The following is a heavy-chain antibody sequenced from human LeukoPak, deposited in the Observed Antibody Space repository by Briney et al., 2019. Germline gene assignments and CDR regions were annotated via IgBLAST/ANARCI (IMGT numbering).Heavy chain of an antibody. CDR3: ARGSHNLVRGVSGIFDY. D-gene: IGHD3-10*01. CDR2: IKQDGNEI. CDR1: GFTFSSFW. J-gene: IGHJ4*02. V-gene: IGHV3-7*01. Sequence: GGSLRLSCAASGFTFSSFWTSWVRQAPGKGLEWVATIKQDGNEIYYLDSVKGRFTISRDDASSSLYLQMNSLKAADTAVYFCARGSHNLVRGVSGIFDYWGQGTLVTVSS.